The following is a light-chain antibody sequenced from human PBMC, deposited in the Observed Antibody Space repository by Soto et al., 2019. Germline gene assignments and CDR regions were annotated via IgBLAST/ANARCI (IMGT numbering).Light chain of an antibody. CDR3: QQHNNWPPIT. V-gene: IGKV3-15*01. CDR2: GSS. CDR1: QNISSY. J-gene: IGKJ5*01. Sequence: IVLTQSPATLSLSPEKRATLSCRASQNISSYLIWYQQKPGQAPRLLMYGSSIRATGIPARFSGSGSGTEFTLTISSLQSEDFAVYYCQQHNNWPPITFCQGTRLEI.